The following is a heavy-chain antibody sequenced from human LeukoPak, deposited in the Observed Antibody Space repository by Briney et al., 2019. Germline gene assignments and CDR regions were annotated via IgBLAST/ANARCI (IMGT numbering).Heavy chain of an antibody. J-gene: IGHJ4*02. D-gene: IGHD3-16*01. CDR1: GDSISSYY. V-gene: IGHV4-59*01. CDR3: ARGGGTLDY. Sequence: SETLSLTCTVSGDSISSYYWSWIRQPPGKGLEWIGYIYDSGKTNYNASLISRVTTSVDTSKKQFSLKLTSVTPADTAVYYCARGGGTLDYWGQGTLVTVSS. CDR2: IYDSGKT.